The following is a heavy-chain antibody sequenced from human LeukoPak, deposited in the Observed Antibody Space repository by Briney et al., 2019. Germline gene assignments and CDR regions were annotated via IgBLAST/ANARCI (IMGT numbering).Heavy chain of an antibody. CDR1: GYTFTSYY. CDR2: INPNSGGT. D-gene: IGHD6-13*01. V-gene: IGHV1-2*02. Sequence: ASVKVSCKASGYTFTSYYMHWVRQAPGQGLEWMGWINPNSGGTNYAQKFQGRVTMTRDTSISTAYMELSRLGSDDTAVYYCARVDTPAGRGYYGMDVWGQGTTVTVSS. J-gene: IGHJ6*02. CDR3: ARVDTPAGRGYYGMDV.